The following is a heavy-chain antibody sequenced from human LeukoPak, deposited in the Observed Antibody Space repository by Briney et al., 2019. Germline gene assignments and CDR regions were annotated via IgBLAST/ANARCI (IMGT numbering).Heavy chain of an antibody. CDR1: GGSISSGGYY. J-gene: IGHJ4*02. CDR2: IYYSGST. CDR3: ARDGVTMVWGSIVD. Sequence: SETLSLTCTVSGGSISSGGYYWSWIRQHPGKGLEWIGYIYYSGSTYYNPSLKSRVTISVDTSKNQFSLKLSSVTAADTAVYYCARDGVTMVWGSIVDWGQGTLVTVSS. D-gene: IGHD3-10*01. V-gene: IGHV4-31*03.